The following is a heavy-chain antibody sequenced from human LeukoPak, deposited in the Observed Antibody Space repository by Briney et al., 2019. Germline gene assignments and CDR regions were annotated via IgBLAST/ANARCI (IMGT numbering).Heavy chain of an antibody. CDR2: ISGTGSSI. J-gene: IGHJ6*03. CDR1: GFTFSDFY. CDR3: ARSGYDYYYYMDV. V-gene: IGHV3-11*01. Sequence: GGSLRLSCAASGFTFSDFYMSWIRQAPGKGLEWLAYISGTGSSIYYADSVQGRFTISRDNAKNSLYLEMNRLRAEDTAVYYCARSGYDYYYYMDVWGKGTTVTISS. D-gene: IGHD3-16*01.